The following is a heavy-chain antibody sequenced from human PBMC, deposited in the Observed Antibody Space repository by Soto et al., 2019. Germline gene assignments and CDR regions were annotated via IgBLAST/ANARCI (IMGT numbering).Heavy chain of an antibody. J-gene: IGHJ6*02. CDR2: ISFDGTNK. V-gene: IGHV3-30*18. D-gene: IGHD2-8*01. Sequence: GGSLRLSCAACGFVFADYGVHWVRQAPGKXLEWVAVISFDGTNKFYADSVKGRFTISRDNSNNTLYLQMSSLRTEDTAVYYCAKDTLYPVVSYFYYGLDVWGQGTTVTVSS. CDR3: AKDTLYPVVSYFYYGLDV. CDR1: GFVFADYG.